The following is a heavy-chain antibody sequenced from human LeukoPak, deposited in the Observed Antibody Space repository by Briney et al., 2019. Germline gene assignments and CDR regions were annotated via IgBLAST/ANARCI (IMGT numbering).Heavy chain of an antibody. J-gene: IGHJ3*02. D-gene: IGHD3-22*01. Sequence: PGGSLRLSCAASGFTFSSYEMNWVRQAPGKGLEWVSYISSSGSTIYYADFVKGRFTISRDNAKNSLFLQMHSLRAEDTAAYDCARGPFPYYYDSSGYRKRAFDIWGQGTMVTVSS. CDR3: ARGPFPYYYDSSGYRKRAFDI. CDR1: GFTFSSYE. CDR2: ISSSGSTI. V-gene: IGHV3-48*03.